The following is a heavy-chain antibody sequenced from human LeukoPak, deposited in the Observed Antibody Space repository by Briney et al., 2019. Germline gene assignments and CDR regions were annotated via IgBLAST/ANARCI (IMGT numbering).Heavy chain of an antibody. V-gene: IGHV3-11*03. CDR3: ARICPYYYGSGSYYNKGAFDI. CDR1: GFTFGSYW. J-gene: IGHJ3*02. Sequence: GGSLRLSCAASGFTFGSYWMSWIRQAPGKGLEWVSYISSSSSYTNYADSVKGRFTISRDNAKNSLYLQMNSLRAEDTAVYYCARICPYYYGSGSYYNKGAFDIWGQGTMVTVSS. D-gene: IGHD3-10*01. CDR2: ISSSSSYT.